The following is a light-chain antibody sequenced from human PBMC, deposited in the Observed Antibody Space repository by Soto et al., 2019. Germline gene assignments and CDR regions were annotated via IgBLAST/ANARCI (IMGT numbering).Light chain of an antibody. CDR2: DAS. J-gene: IGKJ4*01. V-gene: IGKV3-11*01. CDR3: QRRSNGPPLT. CDR1: QSVSSY. Sequence: EIVLTQSPATLSLSPGERATLSCRASQSVSSYLAWYQQKPGQAPRLLIYDASNRATGIPARFSGSGSGTDFPPPTNGLEPKDFAIYYGQRRSNGPPLTFGGGTKVEIK.